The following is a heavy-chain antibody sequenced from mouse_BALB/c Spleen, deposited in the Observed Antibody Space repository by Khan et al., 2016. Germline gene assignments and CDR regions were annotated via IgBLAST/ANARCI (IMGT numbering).Heavy chain of an antibody. CDR3: AREGLRRGFAY. J-gene: IGHJ3*01. V-gene: IGHV5-4*02. CDR2: ISDGGSYT. CDR1: GFTFSDYY. Sequence: EVELVESGGGLVKPGGSLKLSCAASGFTFSDYYMYWVRQTPEKRLEWVATISDGGSYTYYPDSVKGRVTISRDNAKNNLYLQLRSLQSEDTAFYYCAREGLRRGFAYWGHGPLVTVSA. D-gene: IGHD2-4*01.